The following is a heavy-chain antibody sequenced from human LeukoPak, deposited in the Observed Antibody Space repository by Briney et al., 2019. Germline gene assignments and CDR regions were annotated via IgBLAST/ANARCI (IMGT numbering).Heavy chain of an antibody. V-gene: IGHV3-48*02. CDR3: ARRQSNSGCYPSDY. Sequence: GGSLRLSCVASGFTFSSYSMNWVRQAPGKGLEWVSYISGGSTTIYYADSVKGRFTSSRDNAKNSLYLQMNSLRDEDTAVYYCARRQSNSGCYPSDYWGQGTLVTVSS. CDR1: GFTFSSYS. CDR2: ISGGSTTI. D-gene: IGHD3-22*01. J-gene: IGHJ4*02.